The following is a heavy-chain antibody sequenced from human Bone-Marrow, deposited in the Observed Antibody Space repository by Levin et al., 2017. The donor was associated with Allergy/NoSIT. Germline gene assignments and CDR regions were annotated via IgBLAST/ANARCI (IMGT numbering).Heavy chain of an antibody. CDR3: ARAGYCSPTTCSDAFDI. V-gene: IGHV1-3*01. D-gene: IGHD2-2*01. Sequence: ASVKVSCKASGYTFTNYAMHWVRQAPGQRLEWMGWINGANGNTKYSQKFQGRVTITRDTSASTTYMEVSSLKYEDTAVFYCARAGYCSPTTCSDAFDIWGQGTMVTVSS. CDR1: GYTFTNYA. CDR2: INGANGNT. J-gene: IGHJ3*02.